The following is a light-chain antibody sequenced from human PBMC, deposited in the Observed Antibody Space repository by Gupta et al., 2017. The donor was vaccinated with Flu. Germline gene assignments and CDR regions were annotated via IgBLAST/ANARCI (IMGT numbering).Light chain of an antibody. V-gene: IGKV2-28*01. CDR1: QSLLASNGYNY. J-gene: IGKJ1*01. Sequence: DVVVTQSPLSLPVSPGEPASISCRSSQSLLASNGYNYLDWYVQKPGQSPQLLIYLGSNRASGVPDRFSGSGSGTDFTLKISRVDAEDVGVYYCIQAIQIPKTFGQGTKVEIK. CDR3: IQAIQIPKT. CDR2: LGS.